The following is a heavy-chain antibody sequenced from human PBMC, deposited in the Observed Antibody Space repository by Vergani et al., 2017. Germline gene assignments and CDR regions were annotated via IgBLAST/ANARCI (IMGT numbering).Heavy chain of an antibody. J-gene: IGHJ4*02. Sequence: QVQLVQSGAEVKKPGSSVKVSCKASGGTFSSYAISWVRQAPGQGLEWMGGIIPIFGTANYAQKFQGRVTITADASTSTAYMELSSLRSEDTAVYYCARDISRKGKLLPDDYWRQGTLVTVSS. V-gene: IGHV1-69*12. CDR2: IIPIFGTA. D-gene: IGHD2-15*01. CDR1: GGTFSSYA. CDR3: ARDISRKGKLLPDDY.